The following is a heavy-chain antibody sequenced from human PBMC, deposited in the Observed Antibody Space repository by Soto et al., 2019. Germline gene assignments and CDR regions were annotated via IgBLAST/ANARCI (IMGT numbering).Heavy chain of an antibody. CDR3: ARRGSHFDY. D-gene: IGHD6-6*01. Sequence: SETLSLTCTVSGGSISSYYWSWIRQPPGKGLEWIGYIYYSGSTNYNPSLKSRVTISVDTSKNQFSLKLSSVTAADTAVYYCARRGSHFDYWGQGTLVTVSS. J-gene: IGHJ4*02. CDR2: IYYSGST. CDR1: GGSISSYY. V-gene: IGHV4-59*08.